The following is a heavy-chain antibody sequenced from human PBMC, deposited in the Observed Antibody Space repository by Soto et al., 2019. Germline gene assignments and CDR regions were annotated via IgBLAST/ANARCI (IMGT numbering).Heavy chain of an antibody. CDR1: AFTFSTYA. CDR2: ITDSGGRT. Sequence: GGSLRLSCAASAFTFSTYAMNWVRQAPGKGLEWVSAITDSGGRTHYADSVRGRFTISRDNSKNTLYLQMNSLRAEDTAVYYCAKDGSRYCSSTSCLNWFDPWGQGTLVTVSS. CDR3: AKDGSRYCSSTSCLNWFDP. J-gene: IGHJ5*02. V-gene: IGHV3-23*01. D-gene: IGHD2-2*01.